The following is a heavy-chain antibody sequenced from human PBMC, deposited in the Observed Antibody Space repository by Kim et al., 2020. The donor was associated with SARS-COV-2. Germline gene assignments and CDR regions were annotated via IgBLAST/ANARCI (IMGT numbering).Heavy chain of an antibody. Sequence: YADQVKGRLPITRDNAKNSLYLQMNSLRAEDTAVYYCARAYSSGWAYFDYWGQGTLVTVSS. V-gene: IGHV3-21*01. CDR3: ARAYSSGWAYFDY. D-gene: IGHD6-19*01. J-gene: IGHJ4*02.